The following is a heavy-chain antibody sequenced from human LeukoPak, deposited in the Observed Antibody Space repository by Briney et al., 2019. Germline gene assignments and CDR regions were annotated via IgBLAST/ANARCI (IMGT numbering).Heavy chain of an antibody. V-gene: IGHV4-39*07. CDR3: ARAWTYGSGSLLDY. CDR1: GGSISSSSYY. J-gene: IGHJ4*02. Sequence: SETLSLTCTVSGGSISSSSYYWGWIRQPPGKGLEWIGSIYYSGSTYYNPSLKSRVTISVDTSKNQFSLKLSSVTAADTAVYYCARAWTYGSGSLLDYWGQGTLVTVSS. CDR2: IYYSGST. D-gene: IGHD3-10*01.